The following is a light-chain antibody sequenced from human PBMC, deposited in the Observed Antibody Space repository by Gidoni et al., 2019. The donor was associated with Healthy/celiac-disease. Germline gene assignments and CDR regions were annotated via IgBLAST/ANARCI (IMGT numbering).Light chain of an antibody. CDR1: QSLLHSNGYNY. Sequence: DIVMTQSPFSLPVTPGEPASISCRSSQSLLHSNGYNYLDWYLQKPGQSPQLLIYLGSNRASGVPDRFSGSGSGTDFTLKISRVEAEDVGVYYCMQALQTPLTFXGXTKVEIK. J-gene: IGKJ4*01. CDR2: LGS. V-gene: IGKV2-28*01. CDR3: MQALQTPLT.